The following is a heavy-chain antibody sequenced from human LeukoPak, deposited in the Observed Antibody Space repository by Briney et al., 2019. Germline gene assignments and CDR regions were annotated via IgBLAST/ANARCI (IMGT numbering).Heavy chain of an antibody. D-gene: IGHD3-10*01. Sequence: GGSLRPSCSASGFTFDDYAMHWVRQAPGKGLEWVSLISGDGGSTYYADSVKGRFTISRDNSKNSLYLQMNSLRTEDTALYYCAKAVGLLWFGELEYWGQGTLVTVSS. J-gene: IGHJ4*02. CDR1: GFTFDDYA. V-gene: IGHV3-43*02. CDR2: ISGDGGST. CDR3: AKAVGLLWFGELEY.